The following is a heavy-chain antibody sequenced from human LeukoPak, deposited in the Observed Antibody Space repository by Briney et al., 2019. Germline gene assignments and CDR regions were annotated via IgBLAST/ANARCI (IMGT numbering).Heavy chain of an antibody. Sequence: ASVKVSCKASGYTFTSYYMHWVRQAPGQGLEWMGIINPSGGSTSCAQKFQGRVTMTRDTSTSTVYMELSSLRSEDTAVYYCARDMRIVGATTGVYDWFDPWGQGTLVTVSS. CDR3: ARDMRIVGATTGVYDWFDP. D-gene: IGHD1-26*01. CDR1: GYTFTSYY. V-gene: IGHV1-46*01. J-gene: IGHJ5*02. CDR2: INPSGGST.